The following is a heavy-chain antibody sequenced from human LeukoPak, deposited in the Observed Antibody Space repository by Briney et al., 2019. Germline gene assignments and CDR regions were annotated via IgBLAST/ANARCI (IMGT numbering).Heavy chain of an antibody. Sequence: SETLSLTCAVYGGSFSGYYWSWIRQPPGKGLEWIGEINHSGSTNYNPSLKSRVTISVDTSKNQFSLKLSSVTAADTAVYYCGRVRFLEWLLYERYYFDYWGQGTLVTVSS. CDR1: GGSFSGYY. D-gene: IGHD3-3*01. CDR3: GRVRFLEWLLYERYYFDY. J-gene: IGHJ4*02. CDR2: INHSGST. V-gene: IGHV4-34*01.